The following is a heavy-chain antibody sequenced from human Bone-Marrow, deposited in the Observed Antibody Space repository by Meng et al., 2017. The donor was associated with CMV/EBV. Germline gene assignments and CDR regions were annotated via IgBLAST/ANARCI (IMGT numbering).Heavy chain of an antibody. CDR2: IIPIIGTA. J-gene: IGHJ6*02. CDR3: ARALYCSSTRCPSTASYYGMDV. CDR1: GGTLSSYA. D-gene: IGHD2-2*01. Sequence: SSVKVSCKASGGTLSSYAISWVRQAPGQGLEWMGGIIPIIGTASYAQKFQDRVTITTDESTSTAYMELSSLRSEDTAVYYCARALYCSSTRCPSTASYYGMDVWGQGTTVTVSS. V-gene: IGHV1-69*05.